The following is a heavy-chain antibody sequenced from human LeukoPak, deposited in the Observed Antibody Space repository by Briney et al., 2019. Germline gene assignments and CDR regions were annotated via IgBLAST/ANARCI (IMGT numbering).Heavy chain of an antibody. Sequence: ASVKVSCKASGYTFTGYYMHWVRQAPGQGLEWMGWINPNSGGTNYAQKFQGRVTMTRDTSISTAYMELSRLRSDDTAVYYCARVLRYFDWLTTYAFDIWGQGTMVTVSS. J-gene: IGHJ3*02. CDR3: ARVLRYFDWLTTYAFDI. D-gene: IGHD3-9*01. CDR1: GYTFTGYY. CDR2: INPNSGGT. V-gene: IGHV1-2*02.